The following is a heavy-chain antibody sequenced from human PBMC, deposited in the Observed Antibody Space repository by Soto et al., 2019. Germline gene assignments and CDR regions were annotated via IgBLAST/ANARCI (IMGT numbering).Heavy chain of an antibody. J-gene: IGHJ3*01. D-gene: IGHD2-8*01. CDR2: ISEDGVYT. CDR3: AKETSPNTYYTFDF. CDR1: GFTFSTYA. Sequence: GGSRRRSWTASGFTFSTYAMSWGRQAPGEGLEWVSSISEDGVYTDYADSVKGRFTISRDNSKNTLFVQMTSLRAEDTAVYYCAKETSPNTYYTFDFWGQGTMVTVSS. V-gene: IGHV3-23*01.